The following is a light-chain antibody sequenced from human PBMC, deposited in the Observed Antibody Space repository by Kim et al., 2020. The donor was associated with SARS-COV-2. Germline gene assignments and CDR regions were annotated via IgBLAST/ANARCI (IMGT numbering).Light chain of an antibody. CDR3: NSRDSSAKRI. Sequence: VALGQTGKITCQGDSLGSYYPSWYQQKPGQAPVLVIYGANYRPSGIPDRFSGSNSGNTASLIITGAQAEDEADYYCNSRDSSAKRIFGGGTQLTVL. CDR1: SLGSYY. J-gene: IGLJ2*01. CDR2: GAN. V-gene: IGLV3-19*01.